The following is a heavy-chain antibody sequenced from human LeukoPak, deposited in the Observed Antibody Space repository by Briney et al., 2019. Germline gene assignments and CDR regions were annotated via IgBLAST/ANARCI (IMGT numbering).Heavy chain of an antibody. CDR2: IYYGGST. CDR1: GGSITSSKYY. J-gene: IGHJ4*02. CDR3: AGLGVMVLVYQFEY. D-gene: IGHD2-8*01. Sequence: SETLSPTCAVSGGSITSSKYYWGWLRQPPGQELELIGIIYYGGSTDYNTPHKSRVTISTKTSKNEYSVQMTPVSDAESAEYYCAGLGVMVLVYQFEYWGRGTLVTVSS. V-gene: IGHV4-39*07.